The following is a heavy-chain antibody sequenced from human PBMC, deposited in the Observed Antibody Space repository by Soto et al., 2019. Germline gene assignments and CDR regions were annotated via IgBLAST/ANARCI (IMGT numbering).Heavy chain of an antibody. V-gene: IGHV4-39*01. CDR1: GGSISSSSYY. D-gene: IGHD6-13*01. J-gene: IGHJ5*02. CDR2: IYYSGST. Sequence: PSETLSLTCTVSGGSISSSSYYWGWIRQPPGKGLEWIGSIYYSGSTYYNPSLKSRVTISVDTSKNQFSLKLSSVTAADTAVYYCAKGTAAPTNWFDPWGQGTLVTVSS. CDR3: AKGTAAPTNWFDP.